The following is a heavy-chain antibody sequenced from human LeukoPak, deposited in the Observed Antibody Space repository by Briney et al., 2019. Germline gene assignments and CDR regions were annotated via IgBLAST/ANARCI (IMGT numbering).Heavy chain of an antibody. Sequence: SVKVSCKSSGGGLSDYTIGWVRQAPGQGLEWMGGIIPMLGTAKYAQNFQGRLTITTDDTSSTVYMELSSLRFEDTASYFCARDGLLIRTGMDAWGKGTTVTVSS. V-gene: IGHV1-69*16. D-gene: IGHD3/OR15-3a*01. CDR3: ARDGLLIRTGMDA. CDR2: IIPMLGTA. J-gene: IGHJ6*03. CDR1: GGGLSDYT.